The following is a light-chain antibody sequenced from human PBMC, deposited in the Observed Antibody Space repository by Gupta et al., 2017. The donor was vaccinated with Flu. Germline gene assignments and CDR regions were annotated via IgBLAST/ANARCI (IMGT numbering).Light chain of an antibody. CDR2: EVS. CDR1: SSDVGGYNY. V-gene: IGLV2-8*01. Sequence: QSALTQPPSASGSPGQSVTISCTGTSSDVGGYNYVSWYRQHPGKAPKLMLYEVSKRPPGVPDRFSGSKSGNTASLTVSGLQAEDEADYYCSSYAGSNPVIFGGGTKLTVL. CDR3: SSYAGSNPVI. J-gene: IGLJ2*01.